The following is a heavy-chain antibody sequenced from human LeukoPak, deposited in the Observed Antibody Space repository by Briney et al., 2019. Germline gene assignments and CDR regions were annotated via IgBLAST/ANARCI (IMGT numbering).Heavy chain of an antibody. Sequence: SSVKVSCKASGNTFTGYYMHWVRQAPGQGLEWMGWINPNSGGTDTAQKFQVRVTMTRDTSISTAYMELSRLRSDDTAVYYCTRDHCTRTNCYEDYYYGMDVWGQGTTVTVSS. D-gene: IGHD2-2*01. CDR2: INPNSGGT. CDR3: TRDHCTRTNCYEDYYYGMDV. J-gene: IGHJ6*02. V-gene: IGHV1-2*02. CDR1: GNTFTGYY.